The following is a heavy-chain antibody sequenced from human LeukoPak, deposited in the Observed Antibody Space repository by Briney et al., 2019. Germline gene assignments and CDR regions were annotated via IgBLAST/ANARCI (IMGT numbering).Heavy chain of an antibody. CDR3: ASDSRGDMVRGPKGGY. Sequence: ASVKVSCKASGYTFTSYYMHWVRQAPGQGLEWMGIINPSGGSTSYAQKFQGRVTMTRDTSTSTVYMELSSLRSEDTAVYYSASDSRGDMVRGPKGGYWGQGTLVTVSS. CDR2: INPSGGST. J-gene: IGHJ4*02. CDR1: GYTFTSYY. V-gene: IGHV1-46*01. D-gene: IGHD3-10*01.